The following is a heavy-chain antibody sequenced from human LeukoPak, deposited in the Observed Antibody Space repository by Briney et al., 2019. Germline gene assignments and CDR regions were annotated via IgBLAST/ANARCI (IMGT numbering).Heavy chain of an antibody. D-gene: IGHD4-17*01. CDR1: GFTFSSYG. CDR2: IWYDGSNK. V-gene: IGHV3-33*06. Sequence: GGSLRLSCAASGFTFSSYGMHWVRQAPGKGLEWVAVIWYDGSNKYYADSVKGRFTISRDNSKNTLYLQMNSLRADDTAVYYCAKDGATVTTYYFDYWGQGTLVTVSS. CDR3: AKDGATVTTYYFDY. J-gene: IGHJ4*02.